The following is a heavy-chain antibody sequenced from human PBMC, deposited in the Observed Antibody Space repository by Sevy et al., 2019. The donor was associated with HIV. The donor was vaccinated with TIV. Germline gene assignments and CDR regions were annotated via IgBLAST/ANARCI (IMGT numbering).Heavy chain of an antibody. CDR2: ISGIAGSA. J-gene: IGHJ6*03. CDR1: GFTFNSYA. V-gene: IGHV3-23*01. Sequence: GGSLRLSCATSGFTFNSYAMSWVRQAPGKGLEWVSAISGIAGSAYYAHSVKGRFTISRDNSKNTLYLQMNSLRAEDTAVYYCARDAINYYYMDVWGKGTTVTVSS. CDR3: ARDAINYYYMDV.